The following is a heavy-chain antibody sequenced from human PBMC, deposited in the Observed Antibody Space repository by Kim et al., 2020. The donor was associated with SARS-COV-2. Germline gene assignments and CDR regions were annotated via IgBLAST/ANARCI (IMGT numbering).Heavy chain of an antibody. V-gene: IGHV3-48*02. Sequence: GGSLRLSCAASGFTFSSYSMNWVRQAPGKGLEWVSYISSSSTIYYADSVKGRFTISRDNAKNSLYLQMNSLRDEDTAVYYCARWGDAFDIWGQGTMVTVSS. CDR3: ARWGDAFDI. D-gene: IGHD3-16*01. CDR2: ISSSSTI. CDR1: GFTFSSYS. J-gene: IGHJ3*02.